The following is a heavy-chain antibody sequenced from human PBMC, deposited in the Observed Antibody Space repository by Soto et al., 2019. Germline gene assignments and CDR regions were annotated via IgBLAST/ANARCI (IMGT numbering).Heavy chain of an antibody. CDR3: ARERLDDYDSSGYTPRTPVAFDI. CDR1: GYTFTSYG. D-gene: IGHD3-22*01. V-gene: IGHV1-18*04. CDR2: ISAYNGNT. Sequence: GASVKVSCKASGYTFTSYGISWVRQAPGQGLEWMGWISAYNGNTNYAQKLQGRVTMTTDTSTSTAYMELRSLRSDDTAVYYCARERLDDYDSSGYTPRTPVAFDIWGQGTMVTV. J-gene: IGHJ3*02.